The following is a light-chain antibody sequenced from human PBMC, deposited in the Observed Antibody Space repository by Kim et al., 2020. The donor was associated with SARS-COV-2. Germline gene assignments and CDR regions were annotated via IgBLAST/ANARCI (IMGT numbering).Light chain of an antibody. V-gene: IGKV1-5*03. Sequence: DIQMTQSPCTLSASVGDRVTITCRASQNIDTWLAWYQQKPGKAPKVLIYRASSLQSGVPSRFSGSGSGTEFALTITSLQPDDFATYYCQQYKSLMYTFGQGTKLEI. CDR1: QNIDTW. CDR2: RAS. CDR3: QQYKSLMYT. J-gene: IGKJ2*01.